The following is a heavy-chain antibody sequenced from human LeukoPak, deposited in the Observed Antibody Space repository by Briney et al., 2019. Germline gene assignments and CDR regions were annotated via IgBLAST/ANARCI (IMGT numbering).Heavy chain of an antibody. Sequence: GGSLRLFCGASGFTFSTYGIHWVRQAPGKGLEGVAFIRFDGAYKHTANSVKGRFTISRDNAQNTVYLYMNTLRTEDTAVYYCAKSAVRDYASGVDYFDYWGQGTLVSVSS. CDR1: GFTFSTYG. CDR2: IRFDGAYK. CDR3: AKSAVRDYASGVDYFDY. V-gene: IGHV3-30*02. J-gene: IGHJ4*02. D-gene: IGHD3-10*01.